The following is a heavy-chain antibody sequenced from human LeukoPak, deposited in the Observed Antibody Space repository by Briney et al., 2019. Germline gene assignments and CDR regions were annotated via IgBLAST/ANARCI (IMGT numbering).Heavy chain of an antibody. Sequence: SETLSLTCTVSGGSISSYYWSWIRQPAGKGLEWIGRIYTSGSTNYNPSLKSRVTMSVDTSKNQFSLKLSSVTAADTAVYYCARDLDSSGWYSGFDPWGQGTLVTVSS. D-gene: IGHD6-19*01. CDR1: GGSISSYY. V-gene: IGHV4-4*07. CDR3: ARDLDSSGWYSGFDP. CDR2: IYTSGST. J-gene: IGHJ5*02.